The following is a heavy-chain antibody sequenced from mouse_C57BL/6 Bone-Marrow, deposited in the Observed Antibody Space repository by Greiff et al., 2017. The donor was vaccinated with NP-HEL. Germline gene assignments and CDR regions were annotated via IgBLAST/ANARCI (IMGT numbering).Heavy chain of an antibody. CDR3: AKWGDWFAY. J-gene: IGHJ3*01. CDR2: IDPSDSYT. V-gene: IGHV1-69*01. CDR1: GYTFTSYW. Sequence: QVQLQQPGAELVMPGASVKLSCKASGYTFTSYWMHWVKQRPGQGLEWIGEIDPSDSYTNYNQKFKGKSTLTVDKSSSTAYMQLSSLTSEDAAVYYCAKWGDWFAYGGQGTLVTVTA.